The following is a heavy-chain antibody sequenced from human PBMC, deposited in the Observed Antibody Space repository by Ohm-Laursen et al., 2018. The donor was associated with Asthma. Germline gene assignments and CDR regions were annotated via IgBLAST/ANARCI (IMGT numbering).Heavy chain of an antibody. CDR3: AKRLAAAHYFDY. V-gene: IGHV3-21*01. Sequence: SLRLSCSASGYTFSRYSIHWVRQAPGKGLEWVASISTASTFIYYADSVRGRSTTSRDNAKNLVYLQMNSLRAEDTALYYCAKRLAAAHYFDYWGQGTLVTVSS. D-gene: IGHD6-13*01. J-gene: IGHJ4*02. CDR1: GYTFSRYS. CDR2: ISTASTFI.